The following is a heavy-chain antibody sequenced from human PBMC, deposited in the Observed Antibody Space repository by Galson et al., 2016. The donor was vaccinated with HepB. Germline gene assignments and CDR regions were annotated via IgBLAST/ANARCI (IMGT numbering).Heavy chain of an antibody. D-gene: IGHD3-16*01. V-gene: IGHV1-46*01. CDR3: ARGGGKTSTMDV. J-gene: IGHJ6*02. CDR2: INPTGGST. CDR1: GYTLTSYY. Sequence: SVKVSCKASGYTLTSYYMNWVRQAPGQGLEWMGMINPTGGSTTYAQKFQGRVTMTRDTSTSTVYMELSSLRTEDTAVYYCARGGGKTSTMDVWGQGTQVTVSS.